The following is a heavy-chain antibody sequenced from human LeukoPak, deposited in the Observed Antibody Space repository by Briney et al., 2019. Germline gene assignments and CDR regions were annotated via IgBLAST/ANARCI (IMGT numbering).Heavy chain of an antibody. CDR1: GGSISSSSYY. CDR3: ARNPAAGTRDWFDP. V-gene: IGHV4-39*07. D-gene: IGHD6-13*01. Sequence: SETLSLTCTVSGGSISSSSYYWGWIRQPPGKGLEWIGSIYYSGSTYYNPSLKSRVTILVATSNNQFSLKLNSVTAADTAVYYCARNPAAGTRDWFDPWGQGTLVTVSS. CDR2: IYYSGST. J-gene: IGHJ5*02.